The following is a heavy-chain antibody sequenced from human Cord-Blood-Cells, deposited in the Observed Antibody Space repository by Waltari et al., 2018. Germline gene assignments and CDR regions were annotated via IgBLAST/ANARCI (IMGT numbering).Heavy chain of an antibody. CDR2: IWYDGSKK. CDR3: ARGDVLRYFDWLLHPDY. D-gene: IGHD3-9*01. Sequence: QVQLVESGGGVVQPGRSLRLSCAASGFTFSSYGMHWVRQAPGKGLEWVAVIWYDGSKKYYADSVKGRFTISRDNSKNTLYLQMNSLRAEDTAVYYCARGDVLRYFDWLLHPDYWGQGTLVTVSS. CDR1: GFTFSSYG. V-gene: IGHV3-33*01. J-gene: IGHJ4*02.